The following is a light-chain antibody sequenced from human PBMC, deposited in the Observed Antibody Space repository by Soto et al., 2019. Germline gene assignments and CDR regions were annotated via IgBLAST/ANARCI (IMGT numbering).Light chain of an antibody. J-gene: IGLJ1*01. CDR3: SSSTSSSAGDYV. Sequence: QSALTQPASVSGSPGQSITISCTGTSSDVGGSKYVSWYQQHPGKVPKVMIYEVSNRPSGVSNRFSGSKSGNTASLTISGLQAEDEADYYCSSSTSSSAGDYVFVSGTKVTVL. V-gene: IGLV2-14*01. CDR2: EVS. CDR1: SSDVGGSKY.